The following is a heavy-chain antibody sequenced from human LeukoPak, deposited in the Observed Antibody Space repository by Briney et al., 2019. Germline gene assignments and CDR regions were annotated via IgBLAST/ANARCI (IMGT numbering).Heavy chain of an antibody. Sequence: GGSLRLSCAASGFTFSSYGMHWVRQAPGKGLEWVAVIWYDGSNKYYADSVKGRFTISRDNSKNTLYLQMNSLRAEDTAVYYCARTYSSSWYDSDYWGQGTLVTVSS. D-gene: IGHD6-13*01. CDR3: ARTYSSSWYDSDY. J-gene: IGHJ4*02. CDR1: GFTFSSYG. V-gene: IGHV3-33*01. CDR2: IWYDGSNK.